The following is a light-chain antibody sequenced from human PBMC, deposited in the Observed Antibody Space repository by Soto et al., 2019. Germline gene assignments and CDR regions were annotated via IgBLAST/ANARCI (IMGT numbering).Light chain of an antibody. CDR2: GAS. CDR1: QSVSSK. V-gene: IGKV3-15*01. J-gene: IGKJ1*01. Sequence: EMVMTKSPATLSVYPGERATLSCRASQSVSSKLGWYQEKPGQAPRLLIYGASARATGIPARFSGSGSGTEFTLTISSLQSEDFAVYYCQQYNNWPPWTFGQGTKV. CDR3: QQYNNWPPWT.